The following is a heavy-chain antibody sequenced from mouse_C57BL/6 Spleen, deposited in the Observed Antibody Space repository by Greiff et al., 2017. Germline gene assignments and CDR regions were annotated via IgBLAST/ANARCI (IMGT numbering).Heavy chain of an antibody. D-gene: IGHD2-12*01. V-gene: IGHV3-6*01. CDR1: GYSITSGYY. Sequence: EVKLQESGPGLVKPSQSLSLTCSVTGYSITSGYYWNWIRQFPGNKLEWMCYISYDGSNNYHPSLKNRISITSDTSKNQFILKLNSLTTEDTATYYCAREGDYSHWYFDVWGTGTTVTVSS. CDR2: ISYDGSN. J-gene: IGHJ1*03. CDR3: AREGDYSHWYFDV.